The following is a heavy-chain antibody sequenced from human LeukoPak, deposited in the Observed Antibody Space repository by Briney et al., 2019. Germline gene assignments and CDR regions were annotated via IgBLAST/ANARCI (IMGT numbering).Heavy chain of an antibody. V-gene: IGHV4-38-2*01. CDR3: ARQYRPWIFDY. Sequence: SETLSLTCAVSGYSISSGYYWGWSRQPPGKGLEWIGSIYHSGSTYYNPSLKSRVTISVDTSKNQFSLKLSSVTAADTAVYYCARQYRPWIFDYWGQGTLVTVSS. CDR1: GYSISSGYY. CDR2: IYHSGST. J-gene: IGHJ4*02. D-gene: IGHD2-2*01.